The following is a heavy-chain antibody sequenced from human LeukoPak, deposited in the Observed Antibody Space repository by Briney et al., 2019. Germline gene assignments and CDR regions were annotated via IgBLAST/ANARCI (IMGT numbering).Heavy chain of an antibody. Sequence: PGRSLRLSCAASGFTFSSYAMHWVRQAPGKGLEWVAVISYDGSNKYYADSVKGRFTISRDNSQNTLYLQMNSLRAEDTAVYYCAREVEYYFDYWGQGTLVTVSS. CDR3: AREVEYYFDY. D-gene: IGHD1-1*01. CDR2: ISYDGSNK. CDR1: GFTFSSYA. J-gene: IGHJ4*02. V-gene: IGHV3-30-3*01.